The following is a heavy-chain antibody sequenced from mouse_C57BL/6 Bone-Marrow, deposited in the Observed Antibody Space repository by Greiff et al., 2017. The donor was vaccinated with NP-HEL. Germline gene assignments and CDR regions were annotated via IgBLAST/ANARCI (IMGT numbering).Heavy chain of an antibody. CDR3: ARDDGGFAY. Sequence: VKLQESGPELVKPGASVKISCKASGYAFSSSWMNWVKQRPGKGLEWIGRIYPGDGDTNYNGKFKGKATLTADKSSSTAYMQLSSLTSEDSAVYFCARDDGGFAYWGQGTLVTVSA. CDR2: IYPGDGDT. V-gene: IGHV1-82*01. CDR1: GYAFSSSW. J-gene: IGHJ3*01. D-gene: IGHD2-3*01.